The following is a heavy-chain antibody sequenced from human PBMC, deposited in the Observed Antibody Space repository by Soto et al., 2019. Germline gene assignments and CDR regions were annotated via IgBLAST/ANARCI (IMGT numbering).Heavy chain of an antibody. CDR3: ARGQNYYDSSGYNAFDI. V-gene: IGHV1-69*13. CDR1: GGTFSSYA. J-gene: IGHJ3*02. Sequence: ASVKVSCKASGGTFSSYAISWVRQAPGQGLEWMGGIIPIFGTANYAQKFQGRVTITADESTGTAYMELSSLRSEDTAVYYCARGQNYYDSSGYNAFDIWGQGTMVTVSS. D-gene: IGHD3-22*01. CDR2: IIPIFGTA.